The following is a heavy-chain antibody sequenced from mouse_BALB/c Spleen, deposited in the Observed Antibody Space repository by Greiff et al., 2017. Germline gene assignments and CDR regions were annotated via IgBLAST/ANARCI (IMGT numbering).Heavy chain of an antibody. D-gene: IGHD2-10*02. CDR2: INPYYGST. Sequence: VQLKQTGPELVKPGASVKISCKASGYSFTDYIMLWVKQSHGKSLEWIGNINPYYGSTSYNLKFKGKATLTVDKSSSTAYMQLNSLTSEDSAVYYCALYGNYHYYAMDYWGQGTSVTVSS. V-gene: IGHV1-39*01. CDR3: ALYGNYHYYAMDY. CDR1: GYSFTDYI. J-gene: IGHJ4*01.